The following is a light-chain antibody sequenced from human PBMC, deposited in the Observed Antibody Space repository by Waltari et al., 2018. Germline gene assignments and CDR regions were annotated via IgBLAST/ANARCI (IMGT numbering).Light chain of an antibody. CDR1: QSISSK. V-gene: IGKV3-15*01. CDR3: QQYDDGPPLT. CDR2: DAS. Sequence: DIVMTQSPGTLSVSPGERATLSCRASQSISSKLAWYQQKPGRAPRLLIYDASTRATGVPARFRGSGSGTEFTLTISSLESEDFALYYCQQYDDGPPLTCGGGTKVDLK. J-gene: IGKJ4*01.